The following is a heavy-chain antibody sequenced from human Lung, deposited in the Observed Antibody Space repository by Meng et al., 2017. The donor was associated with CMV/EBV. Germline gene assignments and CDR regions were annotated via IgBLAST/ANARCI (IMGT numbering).Heavy chain of an antibody. CDR1: GITLNDFA. J-gene: IGHJ4*02. Sequence: GESLKISCTAPGITLNDFALAWVRQAPGGGLEWVSTIDHSSNNKHYAESAKDRFIISRDHSKSTLYLQMTALRAEDTALYYCATDVGNPSRFAVWGQGTLVTVSS. V-gene: IGHV3-23*05. CDR2: IDHSSNNK. D-gene: IGHD6-13*01. CDR3: ATDVGNPSRFAV.